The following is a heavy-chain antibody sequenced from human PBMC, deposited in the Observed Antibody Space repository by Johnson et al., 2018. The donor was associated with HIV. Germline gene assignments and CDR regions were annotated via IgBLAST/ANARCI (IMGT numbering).Heavy chain of an antibody. CDR1: GFTFSSYA. CDR2: IYSGGST. D-gene: IGHD3-22*01. CDR3: AKDVGNYWPDSFDI. Sequence: QVQLVESGGGVVQPGGSLRLSCAASGFTFSSYAMHWVRQAPGKGLEWVSVIYSGGSTYYADSVKGRFTISRDNSKNTLYLQMNSLRDEDTAVYYCAKDVGNYWPDSFDIWGQGTMVTVSS. V-gene: IGHV3-NL1*01. J-gene: IGHJ3*02.